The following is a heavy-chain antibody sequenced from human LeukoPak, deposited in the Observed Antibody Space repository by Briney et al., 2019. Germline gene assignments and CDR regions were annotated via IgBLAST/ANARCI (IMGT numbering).Heavy chain of an antibody. Sequence: GGSLRLSCAASGFTFSSYAMHWVRQAPGKGLEWVAVISYDGSNKYYADSVKGRFTISRDNSKNTLYLQMNSLRAEDTAVYYCARDHRYSSSYTDYWGQGTLVTVSS. J-gene: IGHJ4*02. V-gene: IGHV3-30-3*01. CDR2: ISYDGSNK. D-gene: IGHD6-13*01. CDR1: GFTFSSYA. CDR3: ARDHRYSSSYTDY.